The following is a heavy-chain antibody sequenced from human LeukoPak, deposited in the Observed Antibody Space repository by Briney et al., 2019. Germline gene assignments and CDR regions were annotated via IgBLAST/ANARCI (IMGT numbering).Heavy chain of an antibody. D-gene: IGHD3-10*01. V-gene: IGHV4-30-2*01. J-gene: IGHJ5*02. CDR3: ARLTPYASGSYFSVPDNWFDT. CDR2: IFHNNNT. CDR1: DGSISSGGYS. Sequence: PSQTLSLTCAVSDGSISSGGYSWSWIRQPPGKGVEWIGYIFHNNNTSYNPALKSRVTISVDRSKRQFSLNLRSVTAADTAVYFCARLTPYASGSYFSVPDNWFDTCGQGTLVTVSS.